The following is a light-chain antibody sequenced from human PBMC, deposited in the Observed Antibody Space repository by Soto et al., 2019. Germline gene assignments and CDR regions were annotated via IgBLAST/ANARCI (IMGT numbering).Light chain of an antibody. CDR1: SSNIGKGYD. V-gene: IGLV1-40*01. Sequence: QSVLTQPPSVSGAPGQRVTISCTGSSSNIGKGYDVHWYQQLPGTAPKLLIYGTTNRPSGVPDRFSGSKSGTSASLAIAGLQAEDEATYYCQSYDSSLNGMVFGGGIKVTVL. CDR2: GTT. J-gene: IGLJ3*02. CDR3: QSYDSSLNGMV.